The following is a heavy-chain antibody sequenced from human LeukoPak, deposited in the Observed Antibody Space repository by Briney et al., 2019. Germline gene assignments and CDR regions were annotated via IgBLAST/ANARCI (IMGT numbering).Heavy chain of an antibody. V-gene: IGHV3-30-3*01. CDR1: GFTFSSYA. CDR2: ISYDGSNK. CDR3: AREFVWFGELLIGYYYGMDV. D-gene: IGHD3-10*01. Sequence: PGGSLRLSCAASGFTFSSYATHWVRQAPGKGLEWVAVISYDGSNKYYADSVKGRFTISRDNSKNTLYLQMNSLRAEDTAVYYCAREFVWFGELLIGYYYGMDVWGQGTTVTVSS. J-gene: IGHJ6*02.